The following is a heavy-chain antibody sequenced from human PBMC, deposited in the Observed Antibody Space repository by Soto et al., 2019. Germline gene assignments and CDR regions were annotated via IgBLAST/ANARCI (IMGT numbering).Heavy chain of an antibody. CDR2: ISYDGSNK. CDR1: GFTFSSYA. CDR3: ARVNPYDFWSEKPFGAFDI. Sequence: GGSLRLSCAASGFTFSSYAMHWVRQAPGKGLEWVAVISYDGSNKYYADSVKGRFTISRDNSKNTLYLQMNSLRAEDTAVYYCARVNPYDFWSEKPFGAFDIWGQGTMVTVSS. D-gene: IGHD3-3*01. V-gene: IGHV3-30-3*01. J-gene: IGHJ3*02.